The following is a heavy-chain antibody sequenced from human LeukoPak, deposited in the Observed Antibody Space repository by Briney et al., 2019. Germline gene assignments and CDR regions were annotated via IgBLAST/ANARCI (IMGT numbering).Heavy chain of an antibody. CDR2: TSASGGTT. Sequence: HPGGSLRLSCAASGFTFSSYAMSWVRQAPGKGLEWVSGTSASGGTTSYADSVKGRFTISRDNSKNTRYLQMNSLRAEDTAVYYCANPVGYGDAFDIWGQGTMVTVSS. J-gene: IGHJ3*02. V-gene: IGHV3-23*01. CDR1: GFTFSSYA. D-gene: IGHD5-12*01. CDR3: ANPVGYGDAFDI.